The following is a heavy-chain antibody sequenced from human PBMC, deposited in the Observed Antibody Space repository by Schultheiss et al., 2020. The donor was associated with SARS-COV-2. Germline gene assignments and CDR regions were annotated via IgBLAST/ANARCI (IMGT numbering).Heavy chain of an antibody. J-gene: IGHJ3*02. D-gene: IGHD2-2*01. Sequence: GGSLRLSCAASGFTFSSCWMSWVRQAPGKGLEWVANIKQDGSEKYYVDSVKGRFTISRDNAKNSLYLQMNSLRAEDTAVYYCARENPIVVVPAATRDDAFDIWGQGTMVTVSS. V-gene: IGHV3-7*01. CDR2: IKQDGSEK. CDR3: ARENPIVVVPAATRDDAFDI. CDR1: GFTFSSCW.